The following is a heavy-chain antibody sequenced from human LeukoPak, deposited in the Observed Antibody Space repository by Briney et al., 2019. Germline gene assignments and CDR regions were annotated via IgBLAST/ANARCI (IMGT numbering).Heavy chain of an antibody. CDR1: GYSISSGYY. J-gene: IGHJ4*02. CDR2: IYHSGST. Sequence: PSETLSLTCAVSGYSISSGYYWGWIRQPPGKGLEWIGSIYHSGSTYYNPSLKSRVTISVDTSKNQFSLKLSSVTAADTAVYYCAVGYCSGGSCYSLDYWGQGTLVTVSS. V-gene: IGHV4-38-2*01. D-gene: IGHD2-15*01. CDR3: AVGYCSGGSCYSLDY.